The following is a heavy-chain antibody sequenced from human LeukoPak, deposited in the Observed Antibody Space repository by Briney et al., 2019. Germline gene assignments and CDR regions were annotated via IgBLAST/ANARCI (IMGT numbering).Heavy chain of an antibody. CDR2: IYPGDSDT. CDR3: ATFFSGYDKRYYYYYGVDV. V-gene: IGHV5-51*01. Sequence: GESLKISCKGSGYSFTSYWIGWVRQMPGKGLEWMGIIYPGDSDTRYSPSFRGQVTISADKSISTAYLQWSSLKASDTAMYYCATFFSGYDKRYYYYYGVDVWGQGTTVTVSS. CDR1: GYSFTSYW. D-gene: IGHD5-12*01. J-gene: IGHJ6*02.